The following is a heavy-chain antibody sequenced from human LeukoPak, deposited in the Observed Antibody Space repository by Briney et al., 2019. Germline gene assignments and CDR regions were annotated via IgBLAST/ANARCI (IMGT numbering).Heavy chain of an antibody. CDR2: ISGSGGST. Sequence: GGSLRLSFAASGFTFSSNAMSWARQAQGKGLEWVSAISGSGGSTYYADSVKGRFTISRDNSKNTLYLQMNSLRAEDTAVYYCAGEYYMDVWGKGTTVTVSS. CDR3: AGEYYMDV. V-gene: IGHV3-23*01. D-gene: IGHD7-27*01. CDR1: GFTFSSNA. J-gene: IGHJ6*03.